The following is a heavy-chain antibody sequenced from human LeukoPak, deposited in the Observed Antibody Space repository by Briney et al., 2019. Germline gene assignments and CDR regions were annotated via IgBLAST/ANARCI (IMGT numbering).Heavy chain of an antibody. J-gene: IGHJ4*02. Sequence: RAGGSLRLSCAASGFTFSSYSMNWVRQAPGKGLEWVSSISSSSSYIYYADSVKGRFTISRDNAKNSLYLRMNSLRAEDTAVYYCARASVDTAMAPDYWGQGTLVTVSS. CDR3: ARASVDTAMAPDY. D-gene: IGHD5-18*01. CDR2: ISSSSSYI. V-gene: IGHV3-21*01. CDR1: GFTFSSYS.